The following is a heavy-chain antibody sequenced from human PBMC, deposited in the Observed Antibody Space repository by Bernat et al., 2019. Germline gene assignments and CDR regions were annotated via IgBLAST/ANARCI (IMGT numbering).Heavy chain of an antibody. CDR3: ARFVDGYSYGYPIVATKNDAFDI. J-gene: IGHJ3*02. Sequence: QLQLQESGPGLVKPSETLSLTCTVSGGSISSSSYYWGWIRQPPGKGLEWIGSIYYSGSTYYNPSLKSRVTISVDTSKNQFSLKLSSVTAADTAVYYCARFVDGYSYGYPIVATKNDAFDIWGQGTMVTVSS. CDR2: IYYSGST. D-gene: IGHD5-18*01. CDR1: GGSISSSSYY. V-gene: IGHV4-39*01.